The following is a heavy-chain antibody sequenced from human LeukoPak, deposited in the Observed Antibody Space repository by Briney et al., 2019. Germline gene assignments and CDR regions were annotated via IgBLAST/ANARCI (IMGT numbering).Heavy chain of an antibody. CDR3: ARDYGVVVVPTYFDY. J-gene: IGHJ4*02. CDR2: IIPIFGTA. V-gene: IGHV1-69*06. CDR1: GGTFSSYA. Sequence: ASVKVSCKASGGTFSSYAISWVRQAPGQGLEWMGGIIPIFGTANYAQKFQGRVTITADKSTSTAHMELSSLRSDDTAVYYCARDYGVVVVPTYFDYWGQGTLVTVSS. D-gene: IGHD2-2*01.